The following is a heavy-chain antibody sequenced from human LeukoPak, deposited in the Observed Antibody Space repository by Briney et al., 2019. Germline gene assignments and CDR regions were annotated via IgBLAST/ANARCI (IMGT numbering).Heavy chain of an antibody. D-gene: IGHD2-2*01. Sequence: PSQTLSLTCTVSGGSISGGSYYWSWIRQPAGKGLEWIGRIYTSGSTNYNPSLKSRVTISVDTSKNQFSLKLSSVTAADTAVYYCARVFGCSSTSCYGGADYWGQGTLVTVSS. J-gene: IGHJ4*02. CDR2: IYTSGST. CDR3: ARVFGCSSTSCYGGADY. CDR1: GGSISGGSYY. V-gene: IGHV4-61*02.